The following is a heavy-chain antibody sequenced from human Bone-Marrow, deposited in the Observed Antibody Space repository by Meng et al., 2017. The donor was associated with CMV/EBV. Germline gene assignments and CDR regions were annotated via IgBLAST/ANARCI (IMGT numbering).Heavy chain of an antibody. D-gene: IGHD3-10*01. Sequence: GGSLRLSCAASGFTFSSYAMHWVRQAPGKGLEWVAVISYDGSNKYYADSVKGRFTISRDNSKNTQYLQMNSLRAEDTAVYYCARERDVWFGELSAGIDYWGQGTLVTVSS. CDR3: ARERDVWFGELSAGIDY. CDR2: ISYDGSNK. J-gene: IGHJ4*02. V-gene: IGHV3-30*04. CDR1: GFTFSSYA.